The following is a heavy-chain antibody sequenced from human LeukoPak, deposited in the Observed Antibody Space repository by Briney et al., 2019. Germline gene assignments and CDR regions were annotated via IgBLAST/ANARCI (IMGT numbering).Heavy chain of an antibody. CDR2: IYYSGST. V-gene: IGHV4-59*08. J-gene: IGHJ4*02. Sequence: PSETLSLTCTVSGGSISSYYWSWIRQPPGKGPEWIGYIYYSGSTNYNPSLKSRVTISVDTSKNQFSLKLSSVTAADTAVYYCARHMGPLALFDYWGQGTLVTVSS. CDR1: GGSISSYY. CDR3: ARHMGPLALFDY. D-gene: IGHD3-10*01.